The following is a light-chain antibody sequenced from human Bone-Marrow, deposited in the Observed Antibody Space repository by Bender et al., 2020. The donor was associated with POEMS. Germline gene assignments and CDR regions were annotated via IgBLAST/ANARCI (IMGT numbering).Light chain of an antibody. CDR1: SSDVGAYNY. V-gene: IGLV2-8*01. CDR2: EVT. J-gene: IGLJ2*01. CDR3: SSYAGINNLV. Sequence: QSALTQPASVSGSPGQSITISCTGTSSDVGAYNYVSWYQQHPGKAPKLMIYEVTQRPSGVPDRFSGSKSGNTASLTVSGLQAEDEADYYCSSYAGINNLVFGGGTKLTVL.